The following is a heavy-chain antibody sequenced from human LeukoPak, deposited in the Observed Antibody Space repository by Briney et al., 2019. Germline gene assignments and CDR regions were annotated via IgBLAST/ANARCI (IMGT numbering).Heavy chain of an antibody. V-gene: IGHV3-9*01. Sequence: GRSLRLSCAASGFTFDDYALHWVRQAPGKGLEWVSGISWHSGSIGYADSVKGRFTISRDNAKNSLYLQMNSLRAEDTALYYCAKDRSGSYYVGFDYWGQGTLVTVSS. CDR2: ISWHSGSI. CDR1: GFTFDDYA. D-gene: IGHD1-26*01. CDR3: AKDRSGSYYVGFDY. J-gene: IGHJ4*02.